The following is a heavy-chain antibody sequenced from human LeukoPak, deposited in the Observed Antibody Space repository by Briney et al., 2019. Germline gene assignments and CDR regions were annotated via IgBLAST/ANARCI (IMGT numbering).Heavy chain of an antibody. Sequence: GGSLRLSCAASGFTFSSYAMSWVRQAPGKGLEWVSAISGSGGSTYYADSVKGRFTISRDNAKNSLYLQMNSLRAEDMAVYDCVRDLMGAGGTTAYFHHWGQGTLVTVSS. CDR3: VRDLMGAGGTTAYFHH. V-gene: IGHV3-23*01. CDR1: GFTFSSYA. J-gene: IGHJ1*01. D-gene: IGHD1-1*01. CDR2: ISGSGGST.